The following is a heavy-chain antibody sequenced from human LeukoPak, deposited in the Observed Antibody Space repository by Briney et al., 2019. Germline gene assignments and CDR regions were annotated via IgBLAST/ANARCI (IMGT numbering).Heavy chain of an antibody. Sequence: GESLKISCKGSGYSFTSYWIGWVRQMPGKGLEWMGIIYPGDSDTRYSPSFQCQVTISADKSISTAYLQWRRLKASDTAMYYCARHYHYDILTGYTNWFDPWGQGTLVTVSS. J-gene: IGHJ5*02. V-gene: IGHV5-51*01. CDR1: GYSFTSYW. CDR2: IYPGDSDT. D-gene: IGHD3-9*01. CDR3: ARHYHYDILTGYTNWFDP.